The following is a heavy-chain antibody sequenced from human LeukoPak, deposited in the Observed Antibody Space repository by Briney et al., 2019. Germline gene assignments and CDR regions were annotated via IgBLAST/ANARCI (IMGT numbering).Heavy chain of an antibody. V-gene: IGHV4-61*01. J-gene: IGHJ5*02. D-gene: IGHD5-18*01. CDR3: AGHVDTAMGP. Sequence: SETLSLTCTVSGXSVSSGRYYWSWIRQPPGRGLEWIAYMYNSGSTDYNPSLKSRVTISVDTSKNQFSLKLSSVTAADTAVYYCAGHVDTAMGPWGQGTLVTVSS. CDR2: MYNSGST. CDR1: GXSVSSGRYY.